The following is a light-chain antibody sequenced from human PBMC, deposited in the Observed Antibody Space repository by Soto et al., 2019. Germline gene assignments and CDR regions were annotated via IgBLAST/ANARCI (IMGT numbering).Light chain of an antibody. CDR3: SSYAGSNYVV. CDR1: SSDVGGYHY. J-gene: IGLJ2*01. V-gene: IGLV2-8*01. CDR2: EVS. Sequence: QSALTQPPSASGSPGQSVTISCTGTSSDVGGYHYVSWYQQHPGKAPKLMIYEVSKRPSGVPDRISGSKSGNTASLTVSGLRAEDEADYYCSSYAGSNYVVFGGGTKLTVL.